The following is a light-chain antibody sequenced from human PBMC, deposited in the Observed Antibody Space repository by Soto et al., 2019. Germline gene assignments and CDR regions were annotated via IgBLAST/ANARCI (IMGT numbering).Light chain of an antibody. CDR1: QSISSW. J-gene: IGKJ1*01. CDR2: DAT. CDR3: QQYNNYWT. Sequence: DLQMTQSPSTLSSSLGDSVTITCRASQSISSWLAWYQQKPGKAPKLLIYDATSLESGVQSRFSGSGSATEFTLTIRSLQPDDFATYYCQQYNNYWTFGQGTKVDIK. V-gene: IGKV1-5*01.